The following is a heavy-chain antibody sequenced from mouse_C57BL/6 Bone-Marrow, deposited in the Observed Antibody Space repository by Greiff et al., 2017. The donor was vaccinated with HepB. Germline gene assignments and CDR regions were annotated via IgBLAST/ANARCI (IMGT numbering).Heavy chain of an antibody. V-gene: IGHV1-74*01. Sequence: QVQLQQPGAELVKPGASVKVSCKASGYTFTSYWMHWVKQRPGQGLEWIGRIHPSDSDTNYNQKFKGKATLTVDKSSSTAYMPLSSLTSEDSAVYYCAIWGGMDAMDYWGQGTSVTVSS. CDR2: IHPSDSDT. D-gene: IGHD2-10*02. CDR1: GYTFTSYW. CDR3: AIWGGMDAMDY. J-gene: IGHJ4*01.